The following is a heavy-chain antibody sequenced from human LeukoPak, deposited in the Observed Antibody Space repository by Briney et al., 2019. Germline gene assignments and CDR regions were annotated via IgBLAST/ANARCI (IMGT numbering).Heavy chain of an antibody. CDR3: ARDGGRGY. CDR2: IYSGGST. D-gene: IGHD3-10*01. CDR1: EFSVGSNY. J-gene: IGHJ4*02. Sequence: PGGSLRLSCAASEFSVGSNYMTWVRQAPGKGLEWVSLIYSGGSTYYADSVKGRFTISRDNSKNTLYLQMNSLRAEDTAVYYCARDGGRGYWGQGTLVTVSS. V-gene: IGHV3-66*01.